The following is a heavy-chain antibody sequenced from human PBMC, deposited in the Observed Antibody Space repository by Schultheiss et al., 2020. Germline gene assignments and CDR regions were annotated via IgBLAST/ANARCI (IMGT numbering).Heavy chain of an antibody. D-gene: IGHD2-15*01. CDR3: ARDRGYCSGGSCSPDY. Sequence: ASVKVSCKASGGTFSSYGISWVRQAPGQRLEWMGWMNPNSGNTGYAQKFQGRVTMTRNTSISTAYMELSSLRSDDTALYYCARDRGYCSGGSCSPDYWGQGTLVTVSS. V-gene: IGHV1-8*02. CDR2: MNPNSGNT. CDR1: GGTFSSYG. J-gene: IGHJ4*02.